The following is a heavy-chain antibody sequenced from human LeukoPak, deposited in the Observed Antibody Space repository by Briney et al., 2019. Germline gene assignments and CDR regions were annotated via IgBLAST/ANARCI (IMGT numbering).Heavy chain of an antibody. V-gene: IGHV3-11*01. Sequence: GGSLRLSCAASGFTFSDYYMSWIRQAPGKGLEWVSYISSSGSTIYYADSVKGRFTISRDNAKNSLYLQMNSLRAEDTAVYYCARDLPTPYSSGWRITSGFDYWGQGTLVTVSS. CDR1: GFTFSDYY. CDR2: ISSSGSTI. J-gene: IGHJ4*02. D-gene: IGHD6-19*01. CDR3: ARDLPTPYSSGWRITSGFDY.